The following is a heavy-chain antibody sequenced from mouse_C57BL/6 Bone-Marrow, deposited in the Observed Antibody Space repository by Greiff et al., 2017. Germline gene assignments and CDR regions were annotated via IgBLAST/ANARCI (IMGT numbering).Heavy chain of an antibody. Sequence: VQLQQPGAELVKPGASVKLSCKASGYTFTSYWMQWVHQRPGQGLEWIGEIDPSDSYTNYNQKFKGQATLTVDTSSSTAYMQLSSLTSEDSAVYYCARDYGNRAYWGQGTRVTVSA. J-gene: IGHJ3*01. V-gene: IGHV1-50*01. CDR2: IDPSDSYT. CDR3: ARDYGNRAY. CDR1: GYTFTSYW. D-gene: IGHD2-1*01.